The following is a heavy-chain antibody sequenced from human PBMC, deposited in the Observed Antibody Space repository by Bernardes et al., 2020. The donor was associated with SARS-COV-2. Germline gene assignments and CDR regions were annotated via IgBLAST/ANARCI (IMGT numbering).Heavy chain of an antibody. CDR3: ARGDPPKPLLRYFDWLLYYYYGMDV. D-gene: IGHD3-9*01. CDR1: GGTFSSYA. Sequence: SVKVSCKASGGTFSSYAISWVRQAPGQGLEWMGRIIPILGIANYAQKFQGRVTITADKSTSTAYMELSSLRSEDTAVYYCARGDPPKPLLRYFDWLLYYYYGMDVWGQGTTVTVSS. CDR2: IIPILGIA. V-gene: IGHV1-69*04. J-gene: IGHJ6*02.